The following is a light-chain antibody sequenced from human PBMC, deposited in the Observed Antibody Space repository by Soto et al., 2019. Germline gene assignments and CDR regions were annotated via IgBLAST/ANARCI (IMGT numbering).Light chain of an antibody. CDR3: QHYNNWPPWT. V-gene: IGKV1-5*01. J-gene: IGKJ1*01. CDR2: DAS. Sequence: DIQMTQSSSTLSGSVGDRVTITCRASQSISSWLAWYQQKPGKAPKLLIYDASTLESGVPSRFSGSRSGTEFTLTISSLQSEDFAVYYCQHYNNWPPWTFGQGTKVDIK. CDR1: QSISSW.